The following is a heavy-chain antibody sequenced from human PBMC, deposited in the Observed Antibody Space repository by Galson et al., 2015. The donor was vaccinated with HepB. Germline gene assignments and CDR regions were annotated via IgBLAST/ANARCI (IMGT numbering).Heavy chain of an antibody. CDR1: GYTFTGYY. V-gene: IGHV1-2*06. CDR2: INPNSGGT. D-gene: IGHD4-17*01. Sequence: SVKVSCKASGYTFTGYYMHWVRQAPGQGLEWMGRINPNSGGTNYAQKFQGRVTMTRDTSISTAYMELSRLRSDDTAVYYCATPAYGDSNNWFDPWGQGTLVTVSS. CDR3: ATPAYGDSNNWFDP. J-gene: IGHJ5*02.